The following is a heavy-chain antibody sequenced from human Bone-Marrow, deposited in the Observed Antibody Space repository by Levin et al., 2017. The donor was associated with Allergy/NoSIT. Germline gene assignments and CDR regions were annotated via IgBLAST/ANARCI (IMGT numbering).Heavy chain of an antibody. CDR1: GYSFSTYW. D-gene: IGHD5-12*01. CDR2: IYPADSDT. V-gene: IGHV5-51*01. CDR3: ARSYSGYDV. J-gene: IGHJ4*02. Sequence: GESLKISCKGSGYSFSTYWIAWVRQMPGKGLEWMGIIYPADSDTKYSPSFQGQVTISADKVLTTSYLQWNSLNFTDTATYFCARSYSGYDVWGQGTLVTVSS.